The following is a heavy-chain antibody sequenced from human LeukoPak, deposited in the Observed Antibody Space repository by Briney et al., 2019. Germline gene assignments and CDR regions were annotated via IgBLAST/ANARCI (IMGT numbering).Heavy chain of an antibody. CDR1: GGSIGTYY. Sequence: KPSETLSLTCSVSGGSIGTYYWTWLRQPPGKGLEWIGYIDYTGTTNYNPSLKSRVTISLDTSKNQFSLKLSSVTAADTAVYYCARVRRSSARPDASDIWGQGTMVTVSS. CDR2: IDYTGTT. CDR3: ARVRRSSARPDASDI. V-gene: IGHV4-59*01. D-gene: IGHD4/OR15-4a*01. J-gene: IGHJ3*02.